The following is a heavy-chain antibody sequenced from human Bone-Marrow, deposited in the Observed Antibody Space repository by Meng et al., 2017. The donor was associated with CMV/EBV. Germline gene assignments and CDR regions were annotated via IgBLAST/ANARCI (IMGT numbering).Heavy chain of an antibody. CDR3: AKEVQTIRITPQNNYFDY. Sequence: SVKVSCKASGGTFSSYAISWVRQAPGQGLEWMGGIIPILGIANYAQKFQGRVTITADKSTSTAYMELSSLRSEDTAVYYCAKEVQTIRITPQNNYFDYWGQGTLVTVSS. CDR1: GGTFSSYA. CDR2: IIPILGIA. D-gene: IGHD2-15*01. J-gene: IGHJ4*02. V-gene: IGHV1-69*10.